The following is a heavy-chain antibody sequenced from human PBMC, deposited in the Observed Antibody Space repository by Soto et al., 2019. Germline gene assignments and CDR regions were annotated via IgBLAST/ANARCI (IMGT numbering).Heavy chain of an antibody. V-gene: IGHV3-53*01. D-gene: IGHD6-19*01. CDR1: GFTVSSTD. CDR2: IYSGGST. Sequence: GGSLSLSCAASGFTVSSTDMSWVRQAPGKGLVWVSVIYSGGSTYYADSVKGRFTISRDNSKNTLYLQMNSLRAEDTAVYYCARDRSGWSGYYYYGMDVSARGTTVPVAS. J-gene: IGHJ6*02. CDR3: ARDRSGWSGYYYYGMDV.